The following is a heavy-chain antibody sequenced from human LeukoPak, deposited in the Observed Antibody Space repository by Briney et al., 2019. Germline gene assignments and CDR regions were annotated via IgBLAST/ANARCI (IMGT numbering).Heavy chain of an antibody. CDR2: ISAYNGNT. Sequence: ASVKVSCKASGYTFTSYGISWVRQAPGRGLEWMGWISAYNGNTNYAQKLQGRVTMTTDTSTSTAYMELRSLRSDDTAVYYCARGSITIFGVVSGLFDYWGQGTLVTVSS. D-gene: IGHD3-3*01. CDR3: ARGSITIFGVVSGLFDY. J-gene: IGHJ4*02. CDR1: GYTFTSYG. V-gene: IGHV1-18*01.